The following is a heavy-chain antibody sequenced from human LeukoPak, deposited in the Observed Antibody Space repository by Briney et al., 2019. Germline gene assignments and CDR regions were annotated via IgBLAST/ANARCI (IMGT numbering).Heavy chain of an antibody. Sequence: SETLSLTCTVSGGSLSSYYWSWLRQPPGKGLEWIGYIFYSGSTNYNPSLNSRVTISVDTSKNQFSLKLTSVTAADTAVYYCARHQPTGDDAFDVWGQGTSVIVSS. CDR3: ARHQPTGDDAFDV. CDR2: IFYSGST. J-gene: IGHJ3*01. D-gene: IGHD1-1*01. CDR1: GGSLSSYY. V-gene: IGHV4-59*08.